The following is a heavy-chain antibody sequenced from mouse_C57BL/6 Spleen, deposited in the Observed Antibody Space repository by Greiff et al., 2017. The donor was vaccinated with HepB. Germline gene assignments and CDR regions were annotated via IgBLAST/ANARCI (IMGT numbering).Heavy chain of an antibody. V-gene: IGHV14-4*01. D-gene: IGHD1-1*01. Sequence: VQLKQSGAELVRPGASVKLSCTASGFNIKDDYMPWVKQRPEQGLEWIGWIDPENGDTEYASKFQGKATITADTSSNTAYLQLSSLTSEDTAVYYGTTVTTVVASYWYFDVWGTGTTVTVSS. J-gene: IGHJ1*03. CDR3: TTVTTVVASYWYFDV. CDR2: IDPENGDT. CDR1: GFNIKDDY.